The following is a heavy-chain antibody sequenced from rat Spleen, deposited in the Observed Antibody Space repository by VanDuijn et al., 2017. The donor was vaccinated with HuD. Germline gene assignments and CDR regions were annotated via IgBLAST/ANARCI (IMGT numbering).Heavy chain of an antibody. CDR2: ISYDGSST. V-gene: IGHV5-29*01. CDR1: GFTFSDYY. D-gene: IGHD1-10*01. Sequence: EVQLVESDGGLVQPGRSLKLSCAASGFTFSDYYMAWVRQAPTKGLEWVATISYDGSSTYYRDSVKGRFTISRDNAKNTQYLQMDSLRSEDTATYYCARHEVTTKGFMDAWGQGASVTVSS. CDR3: ARHEVTTKGFMDA. J-gene: IGHJ4*01.